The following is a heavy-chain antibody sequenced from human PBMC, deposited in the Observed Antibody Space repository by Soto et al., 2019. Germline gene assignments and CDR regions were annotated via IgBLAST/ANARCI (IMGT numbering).Heavy chain of an antibody. J-gene: IGHJ4*02. V-gene: IGHV3-48*01. CDR1: GFTFSSYS. D-gene: IGHD3-22*01. CDR3: AREIYDSSGYYAPFDY. Sequence: ESGGGLVQPGGSLRLSCAASGFTFSSYSMNWVRQAPGKGLEWVSYISSSSSTIYYADSVKGRFTISRDNAKNSLYLQMNSLRAEDTAVYYCAREIYDSSGYYAPFDYWGQGTLLTVSS. CDR2: ISSSSSTI.